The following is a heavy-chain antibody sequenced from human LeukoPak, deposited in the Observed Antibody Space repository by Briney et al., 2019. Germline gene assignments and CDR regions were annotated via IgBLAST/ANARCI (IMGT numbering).Heavy chain of an antibody. Sequence: PSETLSLTCAVSGASITYWWSWVRQPPGKGLEWIGYIYYSGSTNYNPSLKSRVTISVDTSKNQFSLKLSSVTAADTAVYYCARSNYDFWSGYPNAEYFQHWGQGTLVTVSS. CDR3: ARSNYDFWSGYPNAEYFQH. CDR2: IYYSGST. D-gene: IGHD3-3*01. V-gene: IGHV4-59*01. CDR1: GASITYW. J-gene: IGHJ1*01.